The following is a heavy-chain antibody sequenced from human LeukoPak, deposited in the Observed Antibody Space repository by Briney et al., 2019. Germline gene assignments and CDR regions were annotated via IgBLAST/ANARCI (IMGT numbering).Heavy chain of an antibody. D-gene: IGHD3-10*01. CDR3: ARVLWFGENWFDP. CDR1: GGSIRSGSYY. V-gene: IGHV4-61*02. J-gene: IGHJ5*02. Sequence: TSETLSLTCTVPGGSIRSGSYYWSWIRQPAGKGLEWIGRIYTSGSTNYNPSLKSRATISVDTSKNQFSLELSSVTAADTAVYYCARVLWFGENWFDPWGQGTLVTVSS. CDR2: IYTSGST.